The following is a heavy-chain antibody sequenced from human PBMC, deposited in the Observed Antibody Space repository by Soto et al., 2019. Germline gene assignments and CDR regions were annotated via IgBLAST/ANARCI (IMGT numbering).Heavy chain of an antibody. Sequence: SQTLSLTCAISGDSVSSNSAAWNWIRQSPSRGLEWLGRTYYRSKWYIDYAVSVKSRITINPDTSKNQFSLQLNSVTPEDTAVYYCARGQQQLVGYYYGMDVWGQGTTVTVSS. V-gene: IGHV6-1*01. D-gene: IGHD6-13*01. J-gene: IGHJ6*02. CDR3: ARGQQQLVGYYYGMDV. CDR2: TYYRSKWYI. CDR1: GDSVSSNSAA.